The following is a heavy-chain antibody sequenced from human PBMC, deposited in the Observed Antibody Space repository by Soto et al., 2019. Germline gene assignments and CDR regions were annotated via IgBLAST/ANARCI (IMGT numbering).Heavy chain of an antibody. CDR1: GFTFSSYS. CDR3: ASEYYRGYSYDNWFDP. J-gene: IGHJ5*02. V-gene: IGHV3-21*01. D-gene: IGHD5-18*01. Sequence: PGGSLRLSCAASGFTFSSYSMNWVRQAPGKGLEWVSSISSSSSYIYYADSVKGRFTISRDNAKNSLYLQMNSLRAEDTAVYYCASEYYRGYSYDNWFDPWGQGTLVTVSS. CDR2: ISSSSSYI.